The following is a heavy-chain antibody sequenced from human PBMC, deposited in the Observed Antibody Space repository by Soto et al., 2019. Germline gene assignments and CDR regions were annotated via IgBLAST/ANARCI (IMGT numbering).Heavy chain of an antibody. CDR3: EREYRRSWPAEYLQH. D-gene: IGHD6-13*01. CDR1: GFSLSTSGMR. V-gene: IGHV2-70*04. CDR2: IDWDDDK. Sequence: SGPTLVNPTQTLTLTCTFSGFSLSTSGMRVSWIRQPPGKALEWLARIDWDDDKFYSTSLKTRLTISKDTSKNQVVLTMTNMDPVDTATYYCEREYRRSWPAEYLQHWGQGTLVTVYS. J-gene: IGHJ1*01.